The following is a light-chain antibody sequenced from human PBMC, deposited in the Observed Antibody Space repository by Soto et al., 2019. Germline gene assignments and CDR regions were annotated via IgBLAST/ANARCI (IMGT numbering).Light chain of an antibody. CDR3: QQRSNWPPIT. CDR2: DAS. CDR1: QSVSSN. V-gene: IGKV3-11*01. Sequence: EIVMTQSPATLSVSPGEGATLSCRASQSVSSNLTWYQQKPGQAPRLLIYDASNRATGIPARFSGSGSGTDFTLTISSLEPEDFAVYYCQQRSNWPPITFGQGTRLE. J-gene: IGKJ5*01.